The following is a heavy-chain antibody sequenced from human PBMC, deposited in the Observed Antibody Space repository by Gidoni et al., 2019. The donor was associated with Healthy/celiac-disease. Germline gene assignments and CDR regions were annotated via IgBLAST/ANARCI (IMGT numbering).Heavy chain of an antibody. CDR1: GFTFSSYA. CDR2: ISGSGGST. J-gene: IGHJ4*02. Sequence: EVQLLESGGGLVQPGGSLRLSCSASGFTFSSYAMSWVRQAPGKGLEWVSAISGSGGSTYYADSVKSRFTISRDNSKNTLYLQMNSLRAEDTAVYYCAKGCGGNSWGLFDYWGQGTLVTVSS. D-gene: IGHD2-21*02. V-gene: IGHV3-23*01. CDR3: AKGCGGNSWGLFDY.